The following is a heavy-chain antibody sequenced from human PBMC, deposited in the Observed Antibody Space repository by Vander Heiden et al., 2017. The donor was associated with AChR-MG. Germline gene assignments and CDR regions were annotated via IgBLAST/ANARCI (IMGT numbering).Heavy chain of an antibody. V-gene: IGHV3-30-3*01. CDR3: AREEADYGDPAGSTP. J-gene: IGHJ5*02. CDR1: GFTFSGYA. CDR2: ISYDGSNK. D-gene: IGHD4-17*01. Sequence: QVQLVESGGGVVQPGRSLRLSCEAPGFTFSGYAMHWVRQAPGKGLEWVAVISYDGSNKYYADSVKGRFTISRDNSKNTLYLQMNSLRAEDTAVYYCAREEADYGDPAGSTPWGQGTLVTVSS.